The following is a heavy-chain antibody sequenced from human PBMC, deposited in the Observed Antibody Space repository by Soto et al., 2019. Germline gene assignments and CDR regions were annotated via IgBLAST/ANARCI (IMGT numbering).Heavy chain of an antibody. Sequence: EVQLLESGGGLVQPGGSVRLSCAASGFPFSSYAMSWVRQAPGKGLEWVSAISGNGAETSYAASVRGRFTISRDNSRDTLYLQMNSVRADDTAVYYCGKERRGSGWFVCSYWGQGIRVTVSS. CDR2: ISGNGAET. CDR1: GFPFSSYA. V-gene: IGHV3-23*01. CDR3: GKERRGSGWFVCSY. D-gene: IGHD6-19*01. J-gene: IGHJ4*02.